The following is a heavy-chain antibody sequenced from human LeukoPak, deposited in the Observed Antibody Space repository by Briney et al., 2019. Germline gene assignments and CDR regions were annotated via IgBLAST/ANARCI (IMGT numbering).Heavy chain of an antibody. CDR2: ISAYNGNT. Sequence: ASVKVSCKASGYTFTSYDINWVRQAPGQGREWMGWISAYNGNTNYAQKLQGRVTMTTDTSTSTAYMELRSLRSDDTAVYYCARVSRAAAGSRENNWFDPWGQGTLVTVSS. CDR3: ARVSRAAAGSRENNWFDP. D-gene: IGHD6-13*01. CDR1: GYTFTSYD. J-gene: IGHJ5*02. V-gene: IGHV1-18*01.